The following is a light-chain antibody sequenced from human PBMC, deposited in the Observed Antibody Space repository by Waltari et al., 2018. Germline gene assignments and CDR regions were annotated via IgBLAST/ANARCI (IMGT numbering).Light chain of an antibody. V-gene: IGKV3-15*01. CDR3: QQYNNWPPLT. CDR2: GAS. Sequence: EIVMTQSPATPSVSPGERATLSCRASPSVTSNFAWYQQKPGQAPRLLIYGASTRATGIPARFSGSGSGTEFTLTISSLQSEDFAVYYCQQYNNWPPLTFGGGTKVEIK. J-gene: IGKJ4*01. CDR1: PSVTSN.